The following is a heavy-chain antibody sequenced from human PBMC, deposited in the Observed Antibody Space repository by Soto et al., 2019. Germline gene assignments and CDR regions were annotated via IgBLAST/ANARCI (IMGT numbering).Heavy chain of an antibody. CDR3: ARQECSGGSCYTFDY. V-gene: IGHV4-30-2*01. CDR1: GGSISSGGYS. J-gene: IGHJ4*02. Sequence: SETLSLTCAVSGGSISSGGYSWSWIRQPPGKGLEWIGYIYHSGSTYYNPSLKSRVTISVDRSKNQFSLKLSSVTAADTAVYYCARQECSGGSCYTFDYWGQGTLVTVSS. CDR2: IYHSGST. D-gene: IGHD2-15*01.